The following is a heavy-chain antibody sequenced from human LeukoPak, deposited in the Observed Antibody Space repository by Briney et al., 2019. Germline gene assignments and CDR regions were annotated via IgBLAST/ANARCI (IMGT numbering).Heavy chain of an antibody. CDR1: GFTFSSYE. CDR3: ARDNSVRDEAWWFNP. V-gene: IGHV3-7*01. J-gene: IGHJ5*02. CDR2: IKQDGSEK. D-gene: IGHD5-24*01. Sequence: PGGSLRLSCAASGFTFSSYEMNWVRQAPGKGLEWVANIKQDGSEKYYVDSVKGRFTISRENAKNSLYLQMNSLRAEDTAVYYCARDNSVRDEAWWFNPWGQGTLVTVSS.